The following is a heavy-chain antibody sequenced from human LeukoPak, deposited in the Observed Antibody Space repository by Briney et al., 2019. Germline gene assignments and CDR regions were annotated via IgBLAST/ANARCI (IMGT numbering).Heavy chain of an antibody. D-gene: IGHD3-3*01. V-gene: IGHV1-18*01. CDR3: ARGYYDFWSGYYSPFDY. CDR2: ISAYNGNT. J-gene: IGHJ4*02. CDR1: GYTFTSYG. Sequence: GASVKVFCKASGYTFTSYGISWVRQAPGQGLEWMGWISAYNGNTNYAQKLQGRVTMTTDTSTSTAYMELRSLRSDDTAVYYCARGYYDFWSGYYSPFDYWGQGTLVTVSS.